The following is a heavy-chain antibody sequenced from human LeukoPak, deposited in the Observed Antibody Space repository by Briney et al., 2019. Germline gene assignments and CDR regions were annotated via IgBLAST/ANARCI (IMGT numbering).Heavy chain of an antibody. CDR3: ARGGMAEDYFDY. J-gene: IGHJ4*02. CDR2: INPSGGST. CDR1: GYSFSIYY. V-gene: IGHV1-46*01. D-gene: IGHD5-24*01. Sequence: AAVTVSCKASGYSFSIYYMDWVRQPPGQGLEWMGIINPSGGSTSYAQKFQGRVTMTRDTSTSTVYMELSSLRSEDTAVYYYARGGMAEDYFDYWGQGALVTVTS.